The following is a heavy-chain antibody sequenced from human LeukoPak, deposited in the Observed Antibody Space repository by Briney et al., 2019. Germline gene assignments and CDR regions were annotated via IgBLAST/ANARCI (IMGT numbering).Heavy chain of an antibody. CDR3: AWIQKVLGGYDI. V-gene: IGHV3-11*01. CDR2: ISGSGHDI. J-gene: IGHJ3*02. Sequence: GGSLRLSCAASGFTFSDSYMTWVRQAPGKGVEWVAYISGSGHDINYSESAKGRFTISRDNAKNSLYLQMSSLKTEDTAMYYCAWIQKVLGGYDIWGQGTMVIVSS. CDR1: GFTFSDSY. D-gene: IGHD5-18*01.